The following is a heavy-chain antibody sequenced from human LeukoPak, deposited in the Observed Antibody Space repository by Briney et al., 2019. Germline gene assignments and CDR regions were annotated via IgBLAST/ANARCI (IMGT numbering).Heavy chain of an antibody. CDR3: ARSRQIFGVAENWFDP. CDR2: VNHSGGT. V-gene: IGHV4-34*01. CDR1: GGSFSGYY. D-gene: IGHD3-3*01. Sequence: KPSETLSLTCAVYGGSFSGYYWSWIRQPSGKGLEWIGEVNHSGGTNYNPSLKSRVTISVDTSKNQFSLNLKSVTAADTAVYYCARSRQIFGVAENWFDPWGQGTLVTVSS. J-gene: IGHJ5*02.